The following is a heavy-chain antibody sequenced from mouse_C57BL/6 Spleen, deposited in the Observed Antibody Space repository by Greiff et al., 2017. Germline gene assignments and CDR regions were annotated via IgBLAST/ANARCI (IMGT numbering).Heavy chain of an antibody. D-gene: IGHD1-3*01. V-gene: IGHV5-16*01. CDR1: GFTFSNYY. J-gene: IGHJ4*01. CDR2: INYDGIST. CDR3: TRESKGAMDY. Sequence: EVKLMESEGGLVQPGSSMKLSCTASGFTFSNYYMAWVRQVPEKGLEWVANINYDGISTYYLDSLKSRFIISRDNAKNILYLQMSRLKSEDTATDYCTRESKGAMDYWGQGTSVTVSS.